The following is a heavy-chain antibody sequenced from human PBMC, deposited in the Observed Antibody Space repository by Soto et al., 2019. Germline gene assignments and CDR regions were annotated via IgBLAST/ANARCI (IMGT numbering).Heavy chain of an antibody. CDR3: ARARGYYGMDV. J-gene: IGHJ6*02. V-gene: IGHV3-74*01. Sequence: SCAASGFTFSSYWMHWVRQAPGKGLVWVSRINSDGSSTSYADSVKGRFTISRDNAKNTLYLQMNSLRAEDTAVYYCARARGYYGMDVWGQGTTVTVSS. CDR2: INSDGSST. CDR1: GFTFSSYW.